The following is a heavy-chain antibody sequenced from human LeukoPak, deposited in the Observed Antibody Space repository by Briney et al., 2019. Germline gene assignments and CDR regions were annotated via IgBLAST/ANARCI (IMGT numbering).Heavy chain of an antibody. CDR3: TRVSPTGYSYGYLRDFDI. Sequence: GSLRLSCTAPGVTFGDYAMSWVRQAPGKGLEWVGFIRTKTYGRTTEYAASVKGRFTISRDDSKSIAYLQMNSLKTEDTAVYFCTRVSPTGYSYGYLRDFDIWGQGTMGTVSS. CDR2: IRTKTYGRTT. D-gene: IGHD5-18*01. J-gene: IGHJ3*02. CDR1: GVTFGDYA. V-gene: IGHV3-49*04.